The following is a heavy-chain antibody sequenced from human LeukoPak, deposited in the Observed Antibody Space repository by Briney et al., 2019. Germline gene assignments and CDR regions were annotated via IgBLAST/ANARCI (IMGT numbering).Heavy chain of an antibody. D-gene: IGHD3-3*01. V-gene: IGHV1-2*02. CDR1: GYTFTGYY. J-gene: IGHJ6*02. CDR3: ATPPGDFWSGSYYYGMDV. CDR2: INPNSGGT. Sequence: ASVKVSCKASGYTFTGYYMHWVRQAPGQGLEWMGWINPNSGGTNYAQKFQGRVTMTRDTSISTAYMELSGLRSDDTAVYYCATPPGDFWSGSYYYGMDVWGQGTTVTVSS.